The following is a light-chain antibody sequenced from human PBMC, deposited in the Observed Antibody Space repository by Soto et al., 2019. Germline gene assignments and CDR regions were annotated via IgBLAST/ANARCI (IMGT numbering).Light chain of an antibody. J-gene: IGKJ5*01. V-gene: IGKV3-20*01. Sequence: EIVMKQSPATLSVSPGDSATLSCRASQSVTSNLAWYQQKPGQAPRFLIYGASTRPTGIPDRFSGSGSGTDFTLTISRLEPEDFAVYYCQQYGSSLTFGQGTRLEIK. CDR2: GAS. CDR3: QQYGSSLT. CDR1: QSVTSN.